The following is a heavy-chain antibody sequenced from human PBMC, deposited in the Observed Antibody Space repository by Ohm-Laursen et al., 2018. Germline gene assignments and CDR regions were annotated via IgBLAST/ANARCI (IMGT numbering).Heavy chain of an antibody. CDR1: GGSISRSGYY. D-gene: IGHD2-8*01. V-gene: IGHV4-31*03. Sequence: SETLSLTCTVSGGSISRSGYYWSWIRQQSGKGLEWIGYIYYSGSAYYNPSLKSRVSISIDTSMNQFSLKLSSVTAADTTVYYCARGLMVYANDYWGQGTLVTVSS. CDR3: ARGLMVYANDY. J-gene: IGHJ4*02. CDR2: IYYSGSA.